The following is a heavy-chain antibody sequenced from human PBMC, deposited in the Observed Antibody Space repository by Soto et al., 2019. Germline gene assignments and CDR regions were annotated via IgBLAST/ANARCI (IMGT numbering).Heavy chain of an antibody. CDR1: GYTFTGYY. J-gene: IGHJ4*02. CDR2: INPNSGGT. CDR3: ARDRSSSSWYDGFDY. D-gene: IGHD6-13*01. V-gene: IGHV1-2*04. Sequence: ASVKVSCKASGYTFTGYYMHWLRQAPGQGLEWMGWINPNSGGTNYAQKFQGWVTMTRDTSISTAYMELSRLRSDDTAVYYCARDRSSSSWYDGFDYWGQGTLVTVSS.